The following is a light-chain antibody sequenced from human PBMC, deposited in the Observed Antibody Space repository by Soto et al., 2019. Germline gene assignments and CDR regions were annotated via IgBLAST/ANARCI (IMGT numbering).Light chain of an antibody. CDR2: GAS. CDR3: QQYGSSPT. Sequence: EIVLTRSPGTLSLSPGERATLSCRASQSVSSSYLAWYQQKPGQAPRLFIYGASSRATGIPDRFSGSGSGTDFTLTISRLEPEDFAVYYCQQYGSSPTFGQGTKVDIK. V-gene: IGKV3-20*01. J-gene: IGKJ1*01. CDR1: QSVSSSY.